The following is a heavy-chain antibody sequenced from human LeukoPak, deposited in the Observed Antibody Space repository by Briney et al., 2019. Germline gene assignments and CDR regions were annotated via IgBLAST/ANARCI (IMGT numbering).Heavy chain of an antibody. V-gene: IGHV4-59*08. J-gene: IGHJ4*02. Sequence: KPPETLSLTCPVSGGSISSYYWSWIRQPPGKGLEWIGYIYYSGSTNYNPSLKSRVTISVDTSKNQFSLKLSSVTAADTAVYYCARQKGDSSSSPDYWGQGTLVTVSS. CDR2: IYYSGST. CDR3: ARQKGDSSSSPDY. D-gene: IGHD6-6*01. CDR1: GGSISSYY.